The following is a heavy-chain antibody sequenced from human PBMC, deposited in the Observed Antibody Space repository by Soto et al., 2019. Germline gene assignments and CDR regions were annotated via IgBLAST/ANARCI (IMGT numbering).Heavy chain of an antibody. CDR1: GYSFTSYW. D-gene: IGHD6-13*01. CDR2: IYPGDSDT. J-gene: IGHJ6*02. V-gene: IGHV5-51*01. Sequence: GESLKISCKGSGYSFTSYWIGWVRQMPGKGLELMGIIYPGDSDTRYSPSFQGQVTISADKSISTAYLQWSSLKASDTAMYYCARTAAAGTYYYGMDVWGQGTKVTVSS. CDR3: ARTAAAGTYYYGMDV.